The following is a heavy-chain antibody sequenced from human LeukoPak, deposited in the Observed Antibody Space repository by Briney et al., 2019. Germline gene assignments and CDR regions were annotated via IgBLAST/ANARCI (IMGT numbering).Heavy chain of an antibody. V-gene: IGHV4-4*09. CDR2: IYTSGST. J-gene: IGHJ6*03. D-gene: IGHD2-2*01. Sequence: SETLSLTCTVSGGSISSHFWTWIRQPPGKGLEWIGYIYTSGSTNYNPSLKSRVTISVDTSKNQFSLKLSSVTAADTAVYYCARLGPRGCSSTSCYEYYYYYMDVWGKGTTVTVSS. CDR3: ARLGPRGCSSTSCYEYYYYYMDV. CDR1: GGSISSHF.